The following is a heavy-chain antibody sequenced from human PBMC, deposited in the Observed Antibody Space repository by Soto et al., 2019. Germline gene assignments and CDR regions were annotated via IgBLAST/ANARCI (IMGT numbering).Heavy chain of an antibody. CDR1: GFTFSGYW. J-gene: IGHJ6*02. V-gene: IGHV3-74*01. CDR2: INTDGSST. D-gene: IGHD3-16*01. CDR3: ARAPVITFREGGMDV. Sequence: EVQLVESGGGLVQPGESLRLSCADSGFTFSGYWMHWVRQAPGKGLVWVSRINTDGSSTSYADSVKGRFTISRDNAKNTLYLKMNSRRAEDTAVDYCARAPVITFREGGMDVWGQGTTVSVS.